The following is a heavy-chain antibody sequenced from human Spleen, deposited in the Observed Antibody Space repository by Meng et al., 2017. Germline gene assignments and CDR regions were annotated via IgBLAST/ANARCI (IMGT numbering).Heavy chain of an antibody. J-gene: IGHJ4*02. CDR2: MNPNSGNT. Sequence: ASVKVSCKASGYTFTSYDINWVRQATGQGLEWMGWMNPNSGNTGYAQKFQGRVTITRNTSISTAYMELSSLRSEDTAVYYCARDNGDTAMLDYWGQGTLVTVSS. V-gene: IGHV1-8*03. CDR1: GYTFTSYD. D-gene: IGHD5-18*01. CDR3: ARDNGDTAMLDY.